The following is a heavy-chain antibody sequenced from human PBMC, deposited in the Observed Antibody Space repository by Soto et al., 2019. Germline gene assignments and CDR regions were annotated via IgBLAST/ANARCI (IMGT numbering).Heavy chain of an antibody. Sequence: EVQLVESGGGLIQPGGSLRLSCAASGFTVSRNYMSWVRQAPGKGLEWVSVIYSVGGTYYADSVKGRFTISRDNSKNTVYLQMNSLRAEDKAVYYCARDRLRNWGQGTLVTVCS. CDR3: ARDRLRN. J-gene: IGHJ4*02. D-gene: IGHD6-6*01. V-gene: IGHV3-53*01. CDR1: GFTVSRNY. CDR2: IYSVGGT.